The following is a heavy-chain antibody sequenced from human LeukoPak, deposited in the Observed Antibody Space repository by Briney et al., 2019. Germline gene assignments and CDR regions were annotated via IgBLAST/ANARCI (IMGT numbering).Heavy chain of an antibody. Sequence: PGGSLRLSCVASGVIFSSYEVNWVRQGPGKGLEPSSYILSSGRDSYYADSVKGRFTISRDNAKNSLYLRMDSLRAEDTAVYYCVRGGHCSGGRCYSLNAFDIWGQGTVVTVSS. CDR3: VRGGHCSGGRCYSLNAFDI. V-gene: IGHV3-48*03. CDR2: ILSSGRDS. CDR1: GVIFSSYE. J-gene: IGHJ3*02. D-gene: IGHD2-15*01.